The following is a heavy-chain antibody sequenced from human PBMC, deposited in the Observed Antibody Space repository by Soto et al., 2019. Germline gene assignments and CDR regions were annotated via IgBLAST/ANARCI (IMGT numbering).Heavy chain of an antibody. J-gene: IGHJ4*02. Sequence: QVQLVESGGGVVQPGRSLRLSCAASGFTFSSYGMHWVRQAPGKGLEWVAVISYDGSNKYYADSVKRRFTISRDNSKNPLLLQMNSLRAEATAAHYCAKAHSRDGTGSPDFDYWGQRTLVTVSS. CDR3: AKAHSRDGTGSPDFDY. CDR2: ISYDGSNK. V-gene: IGHV3-30*18. D-gene: IGHD3-10*01. CDR1: GFTFSSYG.